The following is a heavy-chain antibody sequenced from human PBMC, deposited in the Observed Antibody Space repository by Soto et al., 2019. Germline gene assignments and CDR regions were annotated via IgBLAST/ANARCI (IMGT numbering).Heavy chain of an antibody. CDR1: GYTFTGYY. Sequence: GASVKVSCKASGYTFTGYYMHWVRQAPGQGLEWMGGIIPRSATSNYAQKFQGRVTITADESTSTAYMELSSLRSEDTAVYYCARVGLVLVPTTVNSDYYYYAMDVWGQGTTVTVSS. V-gene: IGHV1-69*13. J-gene: IGHJ6*02. CDR2: IIPRSATS. CDR3: ARVGLVLVPTTVNSDYYYYAMDV. D-gene: IGHD2-2*01.